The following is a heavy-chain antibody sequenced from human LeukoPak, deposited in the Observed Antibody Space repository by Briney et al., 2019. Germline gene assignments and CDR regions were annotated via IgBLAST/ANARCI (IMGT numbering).Heavy chain of an antibody. CDR2: INPSGGST. Sequence: ASVKVSCKASGYTFTSYYMHWVRQAPGQGLEWMGIINPSGGSTSYAQKFQGRVTMTRNTSISTAYMELSSLRSEDTAVYYCARGGRGDYDFWSGLRNYYYGMDVWGQGTTVTVSS. CDR3: ARGGRGDYDFWSGLRNYYYGMDV. V-gene: IGHV1-46*01. J-gene: IGHJ6*02. D-gene: IGHD3-3*01. CDR1: GYTFTSYY.